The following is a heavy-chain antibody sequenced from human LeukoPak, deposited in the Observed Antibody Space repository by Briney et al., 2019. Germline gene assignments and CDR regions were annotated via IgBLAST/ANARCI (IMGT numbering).Heavy chain of an antibody. CDR3: ARALGYCSGGSCYAYNWFDP. Sequence: GASVKVSCKASGYTFTGYYMHWVRQAPGQGLEWMGWINPNSGGTNYAQKFQGRVTMTRDTSISTAYMELSRLRSDDTAVYYCARALGYCSGGSCYAYNWFDPWGQGTLVTVSS. V-gene: IGHV1-2*02. CDR2: INPNSGGT. CDR1: GYTFTGYY. J-gene: IGHJ5*02. D-gene: IGHD2-15*01.